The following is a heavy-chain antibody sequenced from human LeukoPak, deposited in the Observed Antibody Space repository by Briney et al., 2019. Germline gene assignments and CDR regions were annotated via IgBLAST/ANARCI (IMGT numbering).Heavy chain of an antibody. D-gene: IGHD3-16*01. CDR3: ARDGGGLDY. Sequence: PGGSLRLSCAASGFTFSNYKMNWVRQAPGKGLEWVSSISSTSSEKAYADSVKGRFTISRDNAKNSLYLQMNSLRAEDTAVYYCARDGGGLDYWGQGTLVTVSS. CDR2: ISSTSSEK. J-gene: IGHJ4*02. CDR1: GFTFSNYK. V-gene: IGHV3-21*01.